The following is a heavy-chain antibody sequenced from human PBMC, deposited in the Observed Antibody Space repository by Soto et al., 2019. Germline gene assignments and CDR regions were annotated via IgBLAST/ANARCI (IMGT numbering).Heavy chain of an antibody. V-gene: IGHV1-69*02. D-gene: IGHD1-1*01. CDR3: ARGPPPETRAPYYYGMDV. J-gene: IGHJ6*02. Sequence: QVQLVQSGAEVKKPGSSVKVSCKASGGTFSSYTISWVRQAPGQGLEWMGRIIPILGIANYAQKFQGRVTMTAAKCTSPGYMEVGSLRSEETAVDYCARGPPPETRAPYYYGMDVWGQGTTVTVSS. CDR1: GGTFSSYT. CDR2: IIPILGIA.